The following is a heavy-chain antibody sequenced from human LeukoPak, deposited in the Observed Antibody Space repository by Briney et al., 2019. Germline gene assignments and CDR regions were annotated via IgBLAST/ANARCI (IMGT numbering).Heavy chain of an antibody. D-gene: IGHD3-3*01. CDR2: IIPIFGTA. J-gene: IGHJ6*02. CDR3: ARDHGITIFGVVISNGMDV. V-gene: IGHV1-69*01. CDR1: GGTFSSYA. Sequence: ASVKVSCKASGGTFSSYAISWVRQAPGQGLEWMGGIIPIFGTANYAQKFQGRVTITADESTSTAYMELSSLRSEDTAVYYCARDHGITIFGVVISNGMDVWGQGTTVTVSS.